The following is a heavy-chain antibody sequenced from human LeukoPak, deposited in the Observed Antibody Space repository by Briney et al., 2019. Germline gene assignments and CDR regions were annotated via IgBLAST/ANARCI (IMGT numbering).Heavy chain of an antibody. CDR2: ISFDGKKE. Sequence: GGSLRLSCEASGFRLIKYAMHWVRQAPGRGLEWVAVISFDGKKEFYADSVKGRFAISRDNSKNALFLQMNSLQTDDTAIYYCARASMATINYYYFYMDAWGKGTTVTVSS. J-gene: IGHJ6*03. D-gene: IGHD5-24*01. V-gene: IGHV3-30*09. CDR1: GFRLIKYA. CDR3: ARASMATINYYYFYMDA.